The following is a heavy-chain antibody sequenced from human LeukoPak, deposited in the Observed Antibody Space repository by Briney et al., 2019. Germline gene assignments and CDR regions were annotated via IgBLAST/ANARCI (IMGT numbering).Heavy chain of an antibody. CDR1: GGSFSGYY. J-gene: IGHJ4*02. D-gene: IGHD1-7*01. CDR3: ARLYGNYQNYFDY. V-gene: IGHV4-34*01. CDR2: INHSGST. Sequence: SETLSLTCAIYGGSFSGYYWSWIRQPPGKGLEWIGEINHSGSTNYNPSLKSRVTISVDTSKNQFSLKLSSVTAADTAVYYCARLYGNYQNYFDYWGQGTLVTVSS.